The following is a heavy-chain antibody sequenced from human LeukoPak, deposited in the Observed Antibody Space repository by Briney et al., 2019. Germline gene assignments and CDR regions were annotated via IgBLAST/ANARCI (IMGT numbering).Heavy chain of an antibody. D-gene: IGHD1-26*01. CDR2: IYYSGST. CDR1: GFTFDDYA. Sequence: GSLRLSCAASGFTFDDYAMHWVRQAPGKGLEWIGYIYYSGSTNYNPSLKSRVTISVDTSKSQFSLKLSSVTAADTAVYYCARSAGGGLLDYWGQGTLVTVSS. J-gene: IGHJ4*02. CDR3: ARSAGGGLLDY. V-gene: IGHV4-59*08.